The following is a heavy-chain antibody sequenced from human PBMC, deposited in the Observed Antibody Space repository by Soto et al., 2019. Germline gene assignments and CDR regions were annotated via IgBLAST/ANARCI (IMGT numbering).Heavy chain of an antibody. CDR2: ISGSGGST. Sequence: EVQLLESGGGLVQPGGSLRLSCAASGFTFSSYAMSWVRQAPGKGLEWVSAISGSGGSTYYADSVKGRFTISRDNSKNTLYLQMNSLRAEDTAVYYCAKPKYSGYDEVDAFDIWGQGTMVTVSS. CDR3: AKPKYSGYDEVDAFDI. J-gene: IGHJ3*02. CDR1: GFTFSSYA. V-gene: IGHV3-23*01. D-gene: IGHD5-12*01.